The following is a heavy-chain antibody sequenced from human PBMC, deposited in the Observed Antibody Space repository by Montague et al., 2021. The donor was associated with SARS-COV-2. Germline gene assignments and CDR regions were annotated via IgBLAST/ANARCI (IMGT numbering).Heavy chain of an antibody. CDR1: GGSISSSSYY. CDR3: ARKEMKYSSIWSTGGNRFDP. J-gene: IGHJ5*02. D-gene: IGHD6-13*01. V-gene: IGHV4-39*01. Sequence: SETLSLTCTVAGGSISSSSYYWGWIRQPPGKGLEWIGSIYYSGSTYYXXXLESRVTISVDTSKNQFSLKLSSVAAADTAVYYCARKEMKYSSIWSTGGNRFDPWGQGTLVTVSS. CDR2: IYYSGST.